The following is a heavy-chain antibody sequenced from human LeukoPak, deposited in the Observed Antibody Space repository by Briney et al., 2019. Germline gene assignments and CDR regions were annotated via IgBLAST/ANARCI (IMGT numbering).Heavy chain of an antibody. D-gene: IGHD5-24*01. V-gene: IGHV3-30*02. J-gene: IGHJ4*02. CDR3: AREFGHNRWYFDY. CDR2: IPFDGSDE. Sequence: PGGSLRLSCEVSGFRLTTYGTHWVRQAPGKGLEWVAYIPFDGSDEYYVDSVKGRFTVSRDNSLNTLHLQMNSLKTEDTAVYYCAREFGHNRWYFDYWGQGALVTVSS. CDR1: GFRLTTYG.